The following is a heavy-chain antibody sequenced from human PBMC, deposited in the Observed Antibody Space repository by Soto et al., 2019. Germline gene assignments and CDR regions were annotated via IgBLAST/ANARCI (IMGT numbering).Heavy chain of an antibody. J-gene: IGHJ6*02. CDR3: ARVGVRGVIITYYYYYGMDV. CDR1: GGSFSGYY. CDR2: INHSGST. Sequence: SETLSLTCAVYGGSFSGYYWSWIRQPPGKGLEWIGEINHSGSTNYNPSLKSRVTISVDTSKNQFSLKLSSVTAADTAVYYCARVGVRGVIITYYYYYGMDVWGQGTTVTVSS. D-gene: IGHD3-10*01. V-gene: IGHV4-34*01.